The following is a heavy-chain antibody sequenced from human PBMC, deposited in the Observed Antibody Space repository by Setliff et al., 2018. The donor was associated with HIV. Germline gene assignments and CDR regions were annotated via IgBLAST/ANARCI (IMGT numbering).Heavy chain of an antibody. Sequence: SETLSLTCTVSGGSISSGSYYWSWIRQPPGKGLEWIGSIYYSGSTYYNPSLKSRVTISVDTSKNQFSLRLSSVTAADTAVYFCARVKSGTLGGYVDYWGQGTLVTVSS. J-gene: IGHJ4*02. V-gene: IGHV4-39*07. CDR1: GGSISSGSYY. CDR3: ARVKSGTLGGYVDY. CDR2: IYYSGST. D-gene: IGHD3-16*01.